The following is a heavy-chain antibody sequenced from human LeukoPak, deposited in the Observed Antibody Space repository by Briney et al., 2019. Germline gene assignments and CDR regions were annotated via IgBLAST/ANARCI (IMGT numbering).Heavy chain of an antibody. D-gene: IGHD1/OR15-1a*01. CDR1: GYSFTSYW. Sequence: GESLKISCKGSGYSFTSYWIGWVRQMPGKGLEWMGIIYPGDSDTRYSPSFQGQVTISADKSISTAYLQWSSLKASDTAMYYCARQGAIKQPQNLRPFDYWGQGTLVTVSS. CDR2: IYPGDSDT. J-gene: IGHJ4*02. V-gene: IGHV5-51*01. CDR3: ARQGAIKQPQNLRPFDY.